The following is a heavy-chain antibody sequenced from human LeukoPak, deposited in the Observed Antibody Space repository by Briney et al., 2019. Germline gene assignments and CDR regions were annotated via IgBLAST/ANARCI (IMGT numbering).Heavy chain of an antibody. CDR1: GYSISSGYY. CDR2: IYHSGST. D-gene: IGHD6-13*01. V-gene: IGHV4-38-2*02. Sequence: SETLSLTCTVSGYSISSGYYWGWIRQPPGKGLEWIGSIYHSGSTYYNPSLKSRATISIDTSKDQFSLKLSSVTAADTAVYYCARSGTAIDYWGQGTLVTVSS. CDR3: ARSGTAIDY. J-gene: IGHJ4*02.